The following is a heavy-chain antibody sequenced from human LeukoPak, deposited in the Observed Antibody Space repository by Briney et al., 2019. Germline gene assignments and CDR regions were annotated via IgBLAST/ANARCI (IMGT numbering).Heavy chain of an antibody. Sequence: GESLKISCKGSGYSFTNYWIGWVRQMPGKGLEWMGTIYPGDSDTRYSPSFQGQVTISADKSISTAYLQWSGLKASDAAMYYCARPRYSSDYYDAFDIWGQGTMVTVSS. CDR2: IYPGDSDT. CDR1: GYSFTNYW. J-gene: IGHJ3*02. V-gene: IGHV5-51*01. D-gene: IGHD6-19*01. CDR3: ARPRYSSDYYDAFDI.